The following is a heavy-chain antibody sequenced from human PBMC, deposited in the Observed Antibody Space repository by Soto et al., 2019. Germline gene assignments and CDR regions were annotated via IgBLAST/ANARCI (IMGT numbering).Heavy chain of an antibody. D-gene: IGHD6-19*01. CDR3: ARGRDSRGWFP. Sequence: SETLSLTCTVSGGSINTYYWSWIRQPPGEGLEWIGYVYHTGSTIYNPSLKSRVTILVDTSKNQVSLKLGSVTAADTAVYYCARGRDSRGWFPWGQGTLVTVSS. CDR1: GGSINTYY. CDR2: VYHTGST. V-gene: IGHV4-59*01. J-gene: IGHJ5*02.